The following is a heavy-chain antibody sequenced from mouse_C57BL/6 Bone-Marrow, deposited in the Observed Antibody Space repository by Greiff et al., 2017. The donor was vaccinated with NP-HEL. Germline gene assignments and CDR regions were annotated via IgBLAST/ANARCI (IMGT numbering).Heavy chain of an antibody. V-gene: IGHV1-81*01. Sequence: QVQLQQSGAELARPGASVKLPCKASGYTFTSYGISWVKQRTGQGLEWIGEIYPRSGNTYYNEKFKGKATLTADKSSSTAYMELRSLTSEDSAVYFCARDYYGSSYYYWGQGTTLTVSS. CDR3: ARDYYGSSYYY. J-gene: IGHJ2*01. D-gene: IGHD1-1*01. CDR2: IYPRSGNT. CDR1: GYTFTSYG.